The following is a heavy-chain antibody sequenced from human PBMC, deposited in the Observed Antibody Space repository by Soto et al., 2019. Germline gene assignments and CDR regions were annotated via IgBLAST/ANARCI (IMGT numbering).Heavy chain of an antibody. J-gene: IGHJ4*02. CDR1: DGSVSIGTYY. CDR3: TRGAAAYKNGH. V-gene: IGHV4-61*01. D-gene: IGHD2-2*01. Sequence: SETLSLTCTVSDGSVSIGTYYWSWIRQPPGKGLEWIGFIHYSGSTNYNPSLKSRVTMSVDTSKNHFSLKLTSVNAADTAVYYCTRGAAAYKNGHWGQGILATFSS. CDR2: IHYSGST.